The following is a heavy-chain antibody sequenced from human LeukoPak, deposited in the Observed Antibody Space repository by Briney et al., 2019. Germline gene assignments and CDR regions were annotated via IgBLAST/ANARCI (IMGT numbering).Heavy chain of an antibody. CDR2: ISGSGGST. J-gene: IGHJ3*02. Sequence: GGSLRLSCAASGFTFSSYAMSWVRQAPGKGLEWVSAISGSGGSTYYADSVKGRFTISRDNSKNTLYLQMNSLRAEDTAVYYCAKFTYYYGSGTPGLAFDIWGQGTMVTVSS. CDR3: AKFTYYYGSGTPGLAFDI. D-gene: IGHD3-10*01. CDR1: GFTFSSYA. V-gene: IGHV3-23*01.